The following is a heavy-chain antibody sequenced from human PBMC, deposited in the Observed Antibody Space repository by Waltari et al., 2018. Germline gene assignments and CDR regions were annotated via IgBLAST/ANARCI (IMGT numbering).Heavy chain of an antibody. CDR2: INHSGST. Sequence: QVQLQQWGAGLLKPSETLSLTCAVYVGSFSGYYWSWIRQPPGKGLEWIGEINHSGSTNYNPSLKSRVTISVDTSKNQFSLKLSSVTAADTAVYYCARRYYDYVWGSYHYYFDYWGQGTLVTVSS. CDR3: ARRYYDYVWGSYHYYFDY. D-gene: IGHD3-16*02. J-gene: IGHJ4*02. CDR1: VGSFSGYY. V-gene: IGHV4-34*01.